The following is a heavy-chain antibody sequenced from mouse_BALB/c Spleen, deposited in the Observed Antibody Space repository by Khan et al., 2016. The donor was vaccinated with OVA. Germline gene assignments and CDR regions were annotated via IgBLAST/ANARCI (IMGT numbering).Heavy chain of an antibody. Sequence: QVQLKESGVELVRPGASVKLSCKTSGYIFTSYWIHWVKQRPGQGLEWIARIYPGTGSTFYSERFKGKATLTADKASSTAYMQLSSLKSADSAVFFCARAEGGSHYFDYWGQGTSLTVSA. CDR1: GYIFTSYW. V-gene: IGHV1-76*01. D-gene: IGHD6-1*01. CDR3: ARAEGGSHYFDY. J-gene: IGHJ2*03. CDR2: IYPGTGST.